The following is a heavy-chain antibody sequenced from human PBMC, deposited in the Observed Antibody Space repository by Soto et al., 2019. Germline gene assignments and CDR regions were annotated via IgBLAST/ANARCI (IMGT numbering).Heavy chain of an antibody. Sequence: GGSLRLSCAASGFTASSNFMTWVRQAPGKGLEWVSLIYSGGSTNYADSVKGRFTISRDNSKNTLYLQMNSLRAEDTAVYNCARGLYYYDSSGYQKEYYFDYWGQGTLVTVSS. D-gene: IGHD3-22*01. J-gene: IGHJ4*02. CDR1: GFTASSNF. V-gene: IGHV3-53*01. CDR3: ARGLYYYDSSGYQKEYYFDY. CDR2: IYSGGST.